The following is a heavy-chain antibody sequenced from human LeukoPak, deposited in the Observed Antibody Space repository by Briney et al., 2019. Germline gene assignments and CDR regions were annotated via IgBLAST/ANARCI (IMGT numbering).Heavy chain of an antibody. D-gene: IGHD5-18*01. V-gene: IGHV3-23*01. CDR1: AFTFWAYA. CDR2: VSGSGGST. J-gene: IGHJ4*02. Sequence: GGALRLSCGASAFTFWAYALIWVRPAPGEGVGWGSNVSGSGGSTYYADSVKGRFTISRDNSNNTLYLEMNSLRAEDTAVYYCAKGAASRGYTYVANWGQGTLVTVSS. CDR3: AKGAASRGYTYVAN.